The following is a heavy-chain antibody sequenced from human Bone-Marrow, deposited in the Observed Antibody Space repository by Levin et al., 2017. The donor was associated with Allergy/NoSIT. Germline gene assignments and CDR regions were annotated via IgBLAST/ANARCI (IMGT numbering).Heavy chain of an antibody. CDR1: GGSISSGGYY. V-gene: IGHV4-31*03. CDR3: ARDAGVGLTPQGAFDI. Sequence: SETLSLTCTVSGGSISSGGYYWSWIRQHPGKGLEWIGYIYYGGSTYYNPSLKSRVTISVDTSKNQFSLKLSSVTAADTAVYYCARDAGVGLTPQGAFDIWGQGTMVTVSS. J-gene: IGHJ3*02. CDR2: IYYGGST. D-gene: IGHD3-10*01.